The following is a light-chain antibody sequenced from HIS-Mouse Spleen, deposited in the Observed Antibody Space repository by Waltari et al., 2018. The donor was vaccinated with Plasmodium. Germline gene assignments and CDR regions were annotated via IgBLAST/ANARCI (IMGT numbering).Light chain of an antibody. V-gene: IGLV1-44*01. CDR1: ISSIGSHT. Sequence: QSVLTQPPSASGTPGQRVTISCSGSISSIGSHTDNCYQQLPGTAPKLLIDRNKRRPAGVPDRFSGAKSGTSASLAISGLQSEDEAEYYWAAWDDSLNGVVFAGGTKLTVL. CDR3: AAWDDSLNGVV. CDR2: RNK. J-gene: IGLJ2*01.